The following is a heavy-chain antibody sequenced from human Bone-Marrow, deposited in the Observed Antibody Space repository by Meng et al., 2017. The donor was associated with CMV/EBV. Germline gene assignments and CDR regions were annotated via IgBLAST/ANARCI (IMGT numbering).Heavy chain of an antibody. CDR3: ANRYSGYEDVWYFDY. CDR1: GFTLSSYG. D-gene: IGHD5-12*01. J-gene: IGHJ4*02. CDR2: IRHDGSNT. V-gene: IGHV3-30*02. Sequence: GESLKISCVVSGFTLSSYGMHWVRQAPGKGLEWVAFIRHDGSNTYYADSVKGRFTISRDNSKNTMYLQMNSLRAEDTAVYYCANRYSGYEDVWYFDYWGQGTLVTFSS.